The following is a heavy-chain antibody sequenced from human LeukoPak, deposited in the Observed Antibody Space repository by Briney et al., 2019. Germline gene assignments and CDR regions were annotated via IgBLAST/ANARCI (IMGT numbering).Heavy chain of an antibody. D-gene: IGHD3-22*01. CDR3: ARRLTYYYDSSGHLDAFDI. J-gene: IGHJ3*02. CDR2: IYPGDSDT. CDR1: GYSFTSYW. Sequence: GESLKISCKGSGYSFTSYWIGWVRQMPGKGLEWMGIIYPGDSDTRYSPSFQGQVTISADKSISTAYLQWSSLKASDTAMYYCARRLTYYYDSSGHLDAFDIWGQGTMVTVSS. V-gene: IGHV5-51*01.